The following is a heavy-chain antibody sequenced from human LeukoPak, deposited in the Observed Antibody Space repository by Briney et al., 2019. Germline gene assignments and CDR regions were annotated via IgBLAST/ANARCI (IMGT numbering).Heavy chain of an antibody. CDR3: ARGRDIAAAGTGGDY. CDR2: ISYDGSNK. V-gene: IGHV3-30*04. CDR1: GFTFSSYA. J-gene: IGHJ4*02. D-gene: IGHD6-13*01. Sequence: GGSLRLSCAASGFTFSSYAMHWVRQAPGKGLEWVAVISYDGSNKYYADSVKGRFTISRDDSKNTLYLQMDSLRAEDTAVYYCARGRDIAAAGTGGDYWGQGTLVTVSS.